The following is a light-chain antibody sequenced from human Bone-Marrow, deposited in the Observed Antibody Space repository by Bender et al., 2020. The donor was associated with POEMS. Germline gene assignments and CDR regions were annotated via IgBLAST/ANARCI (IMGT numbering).Light chain of an antibody. Sequence: QSALTQPASVSGSPGHSITISCTGTSNDVGSYNLVSWYQQYPGKAPKVIIYEVTKRPSGVSDRFSGSKSGTSASLAISDIQSEDEGDYYCSSWNDSLSGWVFGGGTKLTVL. CDR2: EVT. CDR1: SNDVGSYNL. J-gene: IGLJ3*02. CDR3: SSWNDSLSGWV. V-gene: IGLV2-23*02.